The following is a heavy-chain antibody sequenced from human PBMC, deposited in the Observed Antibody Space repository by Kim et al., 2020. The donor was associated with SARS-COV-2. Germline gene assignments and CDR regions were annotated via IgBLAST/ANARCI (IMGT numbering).Heavy chain of an antibody. CDR1: GFTFSSYA. J-gene: IGHJ6*02. D-gene: IGHD2-15*01. CDR2: ISGSGGST. V-gene: IGHV3-23*01. Sequence: GVSLRLSCAASGFTFSSYAMSWVRQAPGKGLEWVSAISGSGGSTYYADSVKGRFTISRDNSKNTLYLQMNSLRAEDTAVYYCANLHRYCSGGSCYSFYYYGMDVWGQGATVTVSS. CDR3: ANLHRYCSGGSCYSFYYYGMDV.